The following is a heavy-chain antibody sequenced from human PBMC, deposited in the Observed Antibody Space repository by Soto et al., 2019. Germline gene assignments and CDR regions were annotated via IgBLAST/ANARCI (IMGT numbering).Heavy chain of an antibody. J-gene: IGHJ6*02. Sequence: PSETLSLTCAVYGGSFSGYYWSWIRQPPGKGLEWIGEINHSGSTNYNPSLKSRVTISVDTSKNQFSLKLSSVTAADTAVYYCARAAYCTNGVCYTGDGPYGMDVWGQGTTVTVSS. CDR3: ARAAYCTNGVCYTGDGPYGMDV. D-gene: IGHD2-8*01. V-gene: IGHV4-34*01. CDR1: GGSFSGYY. CDR2: INHSGST.